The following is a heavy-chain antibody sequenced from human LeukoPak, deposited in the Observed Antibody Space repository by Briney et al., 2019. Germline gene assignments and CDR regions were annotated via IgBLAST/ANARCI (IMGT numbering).Heavy chain of an antibody. CDR1: GFTSSSYG. V-gene: IGHV3-23*01. J-gene: IGHJ4*02. CDR3: ARRGRYYFDY. CDR2: IGSSGGST. Sequence: PGGSLRLSCAASGFTSSSYGMSWARQAPGKGLEWVSSIGSSGGSTYYPDSVKGRFTISRDNSKNTLYLQMNSLRAEDTALYYCARRGRYYFDYWGQGTLVTVSS. D-gene: IGHD3-16*01.